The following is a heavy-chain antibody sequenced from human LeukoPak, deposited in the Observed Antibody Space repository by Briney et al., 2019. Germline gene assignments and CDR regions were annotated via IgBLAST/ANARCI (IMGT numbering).Heavy chain of an antibody. CDR1: GFTFSSYA. D-gene: IGHD6-19*01. CDR3: ATGGHSGGWYYFDY. Sequence: PGGSLRLSCAASGFTFSSYAMSWVRRAPGKGLEWVSAISGSGGTTYYADSAKGRFTISRDNSKNTLYLEVNSLRAEDTAAYYCATGGHSGGWYYFDYWGQGSLVTVSS. J-gene: IGHJ4*02. CDR2: ISGSGGTT. V-gene: IGHV3-23*01.